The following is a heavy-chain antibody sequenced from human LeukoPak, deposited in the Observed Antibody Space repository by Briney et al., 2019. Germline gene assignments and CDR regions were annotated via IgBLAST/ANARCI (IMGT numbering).Heavy chain of an antibody. V-gene: IGHV3-48*01. CDR3: AGAHYYDSSGPGLNQY. CDR2: ISGYSSII. CDR1: GFSFNNYS. J-gene: IGHJ4*02. Sequence: GGSLRLSCAASGFSFNNYSINWVRQAPGKGLEWVSYISGYSSIIYYADSVKGRFTISRDNARNSLYLQMNSLRADDTAVYYCAGAHYYDSSGPGLNQYRGQGTLVTVSS. D-gene: IGHD3-22*01.